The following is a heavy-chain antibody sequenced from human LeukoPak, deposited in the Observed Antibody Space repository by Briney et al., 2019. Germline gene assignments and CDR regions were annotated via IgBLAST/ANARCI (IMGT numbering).Heavy chain of an antibody. Sequence: GGSLRLSCAASGFTFSSYGMHWVRQAPGKGLEWVALISSDGSNKYFADSVKDRFTISRDNSKNTLYLQMNSLRAEDTALYYCATYMTTVTTSPYYYYYAMDVWGQGTTVTVSS. J-gene: IGHJ6*02. V-gene: IGHV3-30*03. CDR2: ISSDGSNK. D-gene: IGHD4-17*01. CDR3: ATYMTTVTTSPYYYYYAMDV. CDR1: GFTFSSYG.